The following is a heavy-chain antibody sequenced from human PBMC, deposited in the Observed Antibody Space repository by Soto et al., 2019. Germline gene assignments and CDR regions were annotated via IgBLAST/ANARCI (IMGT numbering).Heavy chain of an antibody. CDR2: IWYDGSNK. CDR1: GFTFSSYG. CDR3: AKSFTFGGVIVDAFDI. V-gene: IGHV3-33*06. J-gene: IGHJ3*02. Sequence: GGSLRLSCAASGFTFSSYGMHWVRQAPGKGLEWVAVIWYDGSNKYYADSVKGRFTISRDNSKNTLYLQMNSLRAEDTAVYYCAKSFTFGGVIVDAFDIWGQGTMVTVSS. D-gene: IGHD3-16*02.